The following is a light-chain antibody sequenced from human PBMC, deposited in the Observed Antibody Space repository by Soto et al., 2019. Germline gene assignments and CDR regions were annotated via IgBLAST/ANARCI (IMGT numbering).Light chain of an antibody. CDR1: QSVSSSY. V-gene: IGKV3-20*01. CDR2: GAS. CDR3: QKYGSSPYT. Sequence: EIVLTQYPGPLSLSPGDRATLSCSSSQSVSSSYVASYQQKPGQAPRLLIYGASSRATGIPDRFSGSGSETAFTLTLSRLEPEDCAVYYCQKYGSSPYTFGQGTKLEIK. J-gene: IGKJ2*01.